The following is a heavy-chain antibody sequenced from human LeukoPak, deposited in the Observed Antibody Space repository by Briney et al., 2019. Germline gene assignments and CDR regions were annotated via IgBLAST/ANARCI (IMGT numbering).Heavy chain of an antibody. Sequence: GGSLRLSCVASGFSFGKYWMCWVRQAPGKGLEWVANIKLDGSEKNYVDSVKGRFTISRDNTKNSLYLQMNSLRAEDTAVFYCARDQYDTWSRRGNFDSWGQGTQVIVSS. CDR3: ARDQYDTWSRRGNFDS. J-gene: IGHJ4*02. V-gene: IGHV3-7*03. CDR2: IKLDGSEK. D-gene: IGHD3/OR15-3a*01. CDR1: GFSFGKYW.